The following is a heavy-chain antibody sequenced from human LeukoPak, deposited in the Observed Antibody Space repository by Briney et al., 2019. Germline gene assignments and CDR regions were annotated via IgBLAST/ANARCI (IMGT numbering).Heavy chain of an antibody. CDR3: ARDYYDSRGEAFDI. V-gene: IGHV4-59*11. Sequence: PSETLSLTRTVSGDSIGSHYWSWIRQPPGKGLEWIGYIFYVGSTNYNPSLKSRVTISVDTSKNQFSLKLNSVTAADTAVYYCARDYYDSRGEAFDIWGQGTTVTVSS. D-gene: IGHD3-22*01. CDR2: IFYVGST. CDR1: GDSIGSHY. J-gene: IGHJ3*02.